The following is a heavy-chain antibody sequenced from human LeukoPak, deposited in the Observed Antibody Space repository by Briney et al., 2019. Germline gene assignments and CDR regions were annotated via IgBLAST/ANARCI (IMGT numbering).Heavy chain of an antibody. CDR1: GGSFSGYY. CDR2: INHSGST. J-gene: IGHJ6*03. V-gene: IGHV4-34*01. Sequence: PSETLSLTCAVYGGSFSGYYWSWIRQPPGKGLEWIGEINHSGSTNYNPSLKSRVTISVDTSKNQSSLKLSSVTAPDTAVYYCARDYDYMDVWGKGTTVTVSS. CDR3: ARDYDYMDV.